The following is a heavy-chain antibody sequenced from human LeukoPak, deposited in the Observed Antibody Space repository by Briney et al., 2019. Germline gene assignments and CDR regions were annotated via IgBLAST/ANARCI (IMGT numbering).Heavy chain of an antibody. J-gene: IGHJ4*02. D-gene: IGHD3-10*01. CDR3: AKATSMVRGVYFDY. Sequence: GGSLRLSCAASGFTFSSYAMSWVRQAPGKGLEWVSAISGSGGSTYYADSVEGLFTISRDNSKNTLYLQMNSLRAEDTAVYYCAKATSMVRGVYFDYWGQGTLVTVSS. CDR1: GFTFSSYA. V-gene: IGHV3-23*01. CDR2: ISGSGGST.